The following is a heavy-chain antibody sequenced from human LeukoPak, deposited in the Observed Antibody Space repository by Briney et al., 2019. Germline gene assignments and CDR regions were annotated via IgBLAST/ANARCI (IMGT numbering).Heavy chain of an antibody. D-gene: IGHD5-18*01. CDR2: ISYDGSNK. V-gene: IGHV3-30*04. J-gene: IGHJ4*02. CDR1: GFTFSSYA. CDR3: AKVRGYSYGPFDY. Sequence: GRSLRLSCAASGFTFSSYAMHWVRQAPGKGLEWVAVISYDGSNKYYADSVKGRFTISRDNSKNTLYLQMNSLRAEDTALYYCAKVRGYSYGPFDYWGQGTLVTVSS.